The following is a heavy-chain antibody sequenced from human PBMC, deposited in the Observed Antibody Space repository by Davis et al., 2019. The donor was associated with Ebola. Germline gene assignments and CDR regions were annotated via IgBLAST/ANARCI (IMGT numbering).Heavy chain of an antibody. CDR3: ARDLRYDSSGYDYYFYMDV. J-gene: IGHJ6*03. CDR2: IYYSGST. V-gene: IGHV4-31*03. CDR1: GGSISRGGSY. D-gene: IGHD3-22*01. Sequence: PSETLSLTCTVSGGSISRGGSYWTWIRQHPGKGLEWIGYIYYSGSTYYKPSLNSRVTISLDTSKNQFSLNLYSVTAADTAVYYCARDLRYDSSGYDYYFYMDVWGKGTTVTVSS.